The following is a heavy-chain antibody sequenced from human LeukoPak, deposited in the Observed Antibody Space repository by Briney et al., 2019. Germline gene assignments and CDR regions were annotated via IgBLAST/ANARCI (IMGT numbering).Heavy chain of an antibody. CDR2: IYTSGST. Sequence: SETLSLTCTVSGGSISSGSYYGSWIRQPAGKGLEWIGRIYTSGSTNYNPSLKSRVTISVDTSKNEFSLKLSSVTAADTAVYYCAGQTTVTTWGSYGYWGQGTLVTVSS. CDR1: GGSISSGSYY. V-gene: IGHV4-61*02. D-gene: IGHD4-17*01. CDR3: AGQTTVTTWGSYGY. J-gene: IGHJ4*02.